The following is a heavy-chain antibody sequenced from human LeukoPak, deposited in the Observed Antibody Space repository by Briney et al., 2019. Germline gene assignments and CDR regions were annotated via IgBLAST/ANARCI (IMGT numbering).Heavy chain of an antibody. V-gene: IGHV4-34*01. CDR1: GGSFSGYL. CDR3: ARLFPVVRGVSDY. CDR2: INHSGSA. Sequence: PSETLSLTCGVYGGSFSGYLWNWIRQPPGKGLEWLGEINHSGSANYHPSLKSRVTISVDTSKNQVSLSLSSVTAADTAVYYCARLFPVVRGVSDYWGQGTLVTVSS. J-gene: IGHJ4*02. D-gene: IGHD3-10*01.